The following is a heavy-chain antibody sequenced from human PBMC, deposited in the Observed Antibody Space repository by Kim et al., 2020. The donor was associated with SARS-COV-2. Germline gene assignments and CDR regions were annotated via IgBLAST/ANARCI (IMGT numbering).Heavy chain of an antibody. CDR3: ARDYGGGSSWGRRFDY. J-gene: IGHJ4*02. D-gene: IGHD6-13*01. CDR1: GGTFSSYA. Sequence: SVKVSCKASGGTFSSYAISWVRQAPGQGLEWMGGIIPIFGTANYAQKFQGRVTITADESTSTAYMELSSLRSEDTAVYYCARDYGGGSSWGRRFDYWGQGTLVTVSS. CDR2: IIPIFGTA. V-gene: IGHV1-69*13.